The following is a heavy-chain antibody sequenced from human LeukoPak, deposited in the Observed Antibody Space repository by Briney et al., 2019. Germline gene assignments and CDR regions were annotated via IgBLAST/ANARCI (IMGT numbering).Heavy chain of an antibody. D-gene: IGHD2-15*01. CDR1: GFTFSSYG. J-gene: IGHJ4*02. CDR2: ISYDGTNK. CDR3: AQDLSYIGLDN. V-gene: IGHV3-30*18. Sequence: GRSLRLSCAASGFTFSSYGMHWVRQAPGKGLEWVAFISYDGTNKYYADSVRGRFTISRDNSKNTLFLQMNSLRAEDTAVYYCAQDLSYIGLDNWGQGTLVTVSS.